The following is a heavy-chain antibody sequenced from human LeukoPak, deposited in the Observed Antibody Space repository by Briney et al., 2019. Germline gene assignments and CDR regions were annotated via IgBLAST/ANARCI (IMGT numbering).Heavy chain of an antibody. V-gene: IGHV4-34*01. J-gene: IGHJ4*02. CDR2: INHSGST. Sequence: SETLSLTCAVYGWSLSGFYWSWIRQPPGEGLEWIGEINHSGSTNYNPSLKSRVSISVDTSKNQFSLKLTSVTAADTAMYFCARRPKSFDYWGQGTLVTVSS. CDR3: ARRPKSFDY. D-gene: IGHD6-6*01. CDR1: GWSLSGFY.